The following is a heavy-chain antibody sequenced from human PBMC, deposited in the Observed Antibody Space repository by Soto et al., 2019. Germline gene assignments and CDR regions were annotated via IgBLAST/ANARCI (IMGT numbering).Heavy chain of an antibody. CDR3: ATGQTTLDWFDP. CDR1: GYTFTSYD. CDR2: MNPNSGNT. D-gene: IGHD4-17*01. V-gene: IGHV1-8*01. J-gene: IGHJ5*02. Sequence: ASVKVSCKASGYTFTSYDINWVRQATGQGLEWMGWMNPNSGNTGYAQKFQGRVTMTRNTSISTAYMELSSLRSEDTAVYYCATGQTTLDWFDPWGQGTLVTVSS.